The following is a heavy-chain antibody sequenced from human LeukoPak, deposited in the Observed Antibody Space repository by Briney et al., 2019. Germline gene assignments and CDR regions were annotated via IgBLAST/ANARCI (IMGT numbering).Heavy chain of an antibody. CDR3: ATEDRYSYGYGDY. D-gene: IGHD5-18*01. CDR2: IYYSGST. CDR1: GGSISSSSHY. Sequence: SETLSLTCTVSGGSISSSSHYWGWIRQPPGKGLEWIGSIYYSGSTYYNPSLKSRVTISVDTSKNQFSLKLSSVTAADTAVYYCATEDRYSYGYGDYWGQGTLVTVSS. J-gene: IGHJ4*02. V-gene: IGHV4-39*07.